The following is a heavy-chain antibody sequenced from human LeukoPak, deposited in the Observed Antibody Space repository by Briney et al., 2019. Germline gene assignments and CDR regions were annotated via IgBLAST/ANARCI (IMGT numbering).Heavy chain of an antibody. CDR1: GYSFTSHD. CDR3: ARRVAAGGTCMGY. Sequence: ASVKVSCKASGYSFTSHDINWVRQATGQGLEWMGWMNPNSGNTGSAQKFQGRVTMTRNTSISTAYMELSNLRSEDTAVYYCARRVAAGGTCMGYWGRGTLVTVSS. J-gene: IGHJ4*02. D-gene: IGHD6-13*01. CDR2: MNPNSGNT. V-gene: IGHV1-8*01.